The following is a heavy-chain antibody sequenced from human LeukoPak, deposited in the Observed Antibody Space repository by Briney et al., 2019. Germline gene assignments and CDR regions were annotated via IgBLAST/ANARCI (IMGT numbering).Heavy chain of an antibody. CDR1: GFPFSSYW. V-gene: IGHV3-7*04. Sequence: GGFLRLSCAASGFPFSSYWMAWVRQAPGKGLEWVATITLDGSDSYYVDSVKGRFTVSRDNAKNSLYLQMNSLRAEDTAVFYCTTENWYVFENWGQGSLVTVSS. CDR3: TTENWYVFEN. D-gene: IGHD1-1*01. CDR2: ITLDGSDS. J-gene: IGHJ4*02.